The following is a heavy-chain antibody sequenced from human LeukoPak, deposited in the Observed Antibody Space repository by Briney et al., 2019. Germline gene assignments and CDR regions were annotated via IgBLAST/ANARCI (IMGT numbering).Heavy chain of an antibody. CDR1: GVSISSYY. CDR3: ARERAPIWIAAHDAPSAFDI. Sequence: PSETLSLTCAVSGVSISSYYWSWIRQPAGKGLEWIGRIYTSGSTNYNPSLKSRVTMSVDTSKNQFSLKLSSVTAADTAVYYCARERAPIWIAAHDAPSAFDIWGQGTMVTVSS. D-gene: IGHD6-6*01. CDR2: IYTSGST. V-gene: IGHV4-4*07. J-gene: IGHJ3*02.